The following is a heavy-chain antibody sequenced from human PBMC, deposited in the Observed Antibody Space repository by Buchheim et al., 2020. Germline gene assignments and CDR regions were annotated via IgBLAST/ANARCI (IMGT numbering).Heavy chain of an antibody. V-gene: IGHV1-8*02. CDR1: GYTISTNG. Sequence: QVHLVQSGAEVKKPGASVTVSCKASGYTISTNGISWVRQAPGQGLEWMGWMNPNSGNTGYAQKFQGRVTMTRNTSISTAYMELSSLRSEDTAVYYCARSVRPFDYWGQGTL. CDR2: MNPNSGNT. CDR3: ARSVRPFDY. J-gene: IGHJ4*02. D-gene: IGHD6-19*01.